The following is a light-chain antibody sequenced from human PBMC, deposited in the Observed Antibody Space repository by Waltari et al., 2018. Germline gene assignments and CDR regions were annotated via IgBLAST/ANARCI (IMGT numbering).Light chain of an antibody. V-gene: IGLV2-8*01. Sequence: QSALTQPPSASGSPGQSVTISCTRTRSHVGAYNHVSWHQQHPGKAPKLMIYEVNKRPSGVPDRFSGSKSGNTASLTVSGLQAEDEADYYCSSYADNTIFVFGTGTKVTVL. J-gene: IGLJ1*01. CDR2: EVN. CDR3: SSYADNTIFV. CDR1: RSHVGAYNH.